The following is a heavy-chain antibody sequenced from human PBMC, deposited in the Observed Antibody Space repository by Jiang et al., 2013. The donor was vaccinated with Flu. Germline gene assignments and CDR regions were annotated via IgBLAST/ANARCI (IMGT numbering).Heavy chain of an antibody. CDR2: IYHSGST. Sequence: GPGLVKPSQTLSLTCTVSGGSISSGGYYWSWIRQHPGKGLGWIGSIYHSGSTNYNPSLKSRLTISVDTSKNQFSLKLSSVTAADTAVYYCARKGEWLRTSYFDYVGPGNPGHRLL. V-gene: IGHV4-31*03. D-gene: IGHD5-12*01. J-gene: IGHJ4*02. CDR3: ARKGEWLRTSYFDY. CDR1: GGSISSGGYY.